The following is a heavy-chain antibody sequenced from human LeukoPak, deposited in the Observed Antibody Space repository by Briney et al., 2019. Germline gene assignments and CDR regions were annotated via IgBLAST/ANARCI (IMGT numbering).Heavy chain of an antibody. Sequence: ASVNVSCKSCGYTFTSYGISWVRQPPGQGLEGMGWISAYNGNTNYAQKLQGRVTMTTDTSTSTAYMELRSLRSDDTAVYYCARVPLYGYYYMDVWGKGTTVTVSS. D-gene: IGHD3-16*01. J-gene: IGHJ6*03. CDR2: ISAYNGNT. CDR3: ARVPLYGYYYMDV. V-gene: IGHV1-18*01. CDR1: GYTFTSYG.